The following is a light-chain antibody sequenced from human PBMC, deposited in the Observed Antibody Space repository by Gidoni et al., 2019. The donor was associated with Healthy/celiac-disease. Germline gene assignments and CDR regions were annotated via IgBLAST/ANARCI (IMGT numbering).Light chain of an antibody. V-gene: IGKV3-20*01. CDR1: QSVSSSY. J-gene: IGKJ4*01. CDR3: QQYGSSPPLT. CDR2: GAS. Sequence: DIVLTQSPGTLSLSPGERATLSCRASQSVSSSYLAWYQQKPGQAPRLLIYGASSRATGIPDRFSGSGSGTDFTLTISRLEPEDFAVYYCQQYGSSPPLTFXGXTKVEI.